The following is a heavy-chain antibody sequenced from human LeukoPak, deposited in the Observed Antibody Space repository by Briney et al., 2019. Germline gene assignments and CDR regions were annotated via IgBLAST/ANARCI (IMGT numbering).Heavy chain of an antibody. V-gene: IGHV1-18*01. Sequence: ASLKVSCKTSGYTFTSYAISWVRQAPGQGLECMGWISTYTGNTDYAQKLQGRVTMTTDTSTSTAYMELRSLSSDDTAVYYCARVLVVSSDAFDIWGQGTMVTVSS. CDR1: GYTFTSYA. J-gene: IGHJ3*02. CDR3: ARVLVVSSDAFDI. D-gene: IGHD3-22*01. CDR2: ISTYTGNT.